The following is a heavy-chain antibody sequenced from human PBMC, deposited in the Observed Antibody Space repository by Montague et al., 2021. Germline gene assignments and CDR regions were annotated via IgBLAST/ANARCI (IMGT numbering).Heavy chain of an antibody. Sequence: SLRLSCAASGFTFSSYAMSWFRQAPGKGLEWVSAISGSGGSTYYADSVKGWFTISRDNSKDTLYLQMNSLRAEDTAVYSCAKEEEYCSGDSCYIDYWGQGTLVTVSS. CDR1: GFTFSSYA. D-gene: IGHD2-15*01. V-gene: IGHV3-23*01. CDR3: AKEEEYCSGDSCYIDY. J-gene: IGHJ4*02. CDR2: ISGSGGST.